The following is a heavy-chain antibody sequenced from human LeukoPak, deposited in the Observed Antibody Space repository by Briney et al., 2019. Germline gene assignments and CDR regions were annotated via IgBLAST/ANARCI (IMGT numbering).Heavy chain of an antibody. CDR1: GGSISSYY. V-gene: IGHV4-59*01. CDR3: ARTKRGYSGYVFQFNWFDP. CDR2: IYYSGST. D-gene: IGHD5-12*01. J-gene: IGHJ5*02. Sequence: PSETLSLTCTVSGGSISSYYWSWIRQPPGKGLEWIGYIYYSGSTNYNPSLKSRVTISVDTSKNQFSLKLSSVTAADTAVYYCARTKRGYSGYVFQFNWFDPWGQGTLVTVSS.